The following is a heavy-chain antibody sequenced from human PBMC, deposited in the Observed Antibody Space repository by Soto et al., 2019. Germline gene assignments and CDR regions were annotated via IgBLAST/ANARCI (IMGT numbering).Heavy chain of an antibody. J-gene: IGHJ4*01. CDR1: GGTFRTYT. Sequence: ASVKVSCKTSGGTFRTYTINWVRQAPGQGLEWMGRIIPILDVANYAQKFQGRVTITADKSTSTAHMELRSLRSEDTAVYYCARDSLTAARPRGTYYFDYWG. D-gene: IGHD6-6*01. CDR2: IIPILDVA. CDR3: ARDSLTAARPRGTYYFDY. V-gene: IGHV1-69*04.